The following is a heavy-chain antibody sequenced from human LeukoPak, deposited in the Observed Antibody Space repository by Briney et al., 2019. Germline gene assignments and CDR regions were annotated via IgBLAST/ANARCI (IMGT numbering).Heavy chain of an antibody. CDR3: ARARDFTGSYPDVFDV. CDR1: GGSISSHY. V-gene: IGHV4-59*11. D-gene: IGHD1-26*01. J-gene: IGHJ3*01. Sequence: KPSETLSLTCTVSGGSISSHYWSWIRQPPGKGLEWIGYIHYSGYTNWKPSLKSRVSFSTDTSRNQFFLRLNSVTAADTAIYFCARARDFTGSYPDVFDVWGQGTMVTVSS. CDR2: IHYSGYT.